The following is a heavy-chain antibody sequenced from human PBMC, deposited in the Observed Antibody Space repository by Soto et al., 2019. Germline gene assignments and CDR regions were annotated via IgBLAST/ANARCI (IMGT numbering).Heavy chain of an antibody. Sequence: RASVKVSCKASGGTFSSYAISWVRQAPGQGLEWMGGIIPIFGTANYAQKFQGRVTITADKSTSTAYMELSSLRSEDTAVYYCARTYYYDSSGYYFRYWGQGTLVTVSS. J-gene: IGHJ4*02. CDR2: IIPIFGTA. CDR3: ARTYYYDSSGYYFRY. V-gene: IGHV1-69*06. CDR1: GGTFSSYA. D-gene: IGHD3-22*01.